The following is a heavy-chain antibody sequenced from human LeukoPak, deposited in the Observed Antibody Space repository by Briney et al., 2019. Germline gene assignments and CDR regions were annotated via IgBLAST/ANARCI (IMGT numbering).Heavy chain of an antibody. V-gene: IGHV3-74*01. Sequence: GGSLRLSCAASGFTFSSYWMHWVRQAPGKGPLWVSHINGDGSTTNYADSVNGRFTISRDNAKNTLYLQMNSLRAEDTAVYYCAEAASVRGVSYWGQGTLVTVSS. D-gene: IGHD3-10*01. CDR3: AEAASVRGVSY. J-gene: IGHJ4*02. CDR1: GFTFSSYW. CDR2: INGDGSTT.